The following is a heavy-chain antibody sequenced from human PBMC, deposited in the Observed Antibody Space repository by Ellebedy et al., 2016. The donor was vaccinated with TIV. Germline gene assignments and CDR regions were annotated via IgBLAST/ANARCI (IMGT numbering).Heavy chain of an antibody. J-gene: IGHJ4*02. CDR2: IEPLLGVA. CDR1: GGTFSNYA. CDR3: AADYGDYVAED. D-gene: IGHD4-17*01. V-gene: IGHV1-69*04. Sequence: AASVKVSCKASGGTFSNYAISWVRQAPGQGLEWMGRIEPLLGVASYAQKFQGRLTIIADTATSTDYMELSSLTYEDTAVYYCAADYGDYVAEDWGQGTLITVSS.